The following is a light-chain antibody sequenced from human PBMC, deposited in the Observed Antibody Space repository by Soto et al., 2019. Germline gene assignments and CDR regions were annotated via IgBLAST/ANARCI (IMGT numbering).Light chain of an antibody. Sequence: QSALTQPASVSGSPGQSITISCTGTSSDIGDYNYVSWYQQHPGKVPKLVIYDVSHRPSGVSKRFSGSKSGNTASLTISGLQAEDEAYYYCSSSTTTTGLFVFGGGTKLTVL. V-gene: IGLV2-14*01. J-gene: IGLJ3*02. CDR1: SSDIGDYNY. CDR2: DVS. CDR3: SSSTTTTGLFV.